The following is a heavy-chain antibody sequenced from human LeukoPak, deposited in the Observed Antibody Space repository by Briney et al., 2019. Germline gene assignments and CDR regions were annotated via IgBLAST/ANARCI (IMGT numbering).Heavy chain of an antibody. CDR1: GFTVSSYS. CDR3: ANHYDFNYGMDV. CDR2: ISGSGGST. D-gene: IGHD3-3*01. V-gene: IGHV3-23*01. J-gene: IGHJ6*02. Sequence: GGSLRLSCAASGFTVSSYSMNWVRQAPGKGLEWVSAISGSGGSTYDADSVKGRFTISRDNSKNTLYLQMNSLRAEDTAVYYCANHYDFNYGMDVWGQGTTVTVSS.